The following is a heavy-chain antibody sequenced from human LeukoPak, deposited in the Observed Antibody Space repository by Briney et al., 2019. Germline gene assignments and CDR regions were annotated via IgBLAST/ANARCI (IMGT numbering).Heavy chain of an antibody. D-gene: IGHD4-17*01. J-gene: IGHJ6*03. CDR1: GYTFTGYY. CDR3: ARPQTYGDYDFDYMDV. Sequence: ASVKVSCKASGYTFTGYYMHWVRQAPGQGLEWMGWINPNSGGTNYAQKFQGRVTMTRDTSISTAYMELSRLRSDDTAVYYCARPQTYGDYDFDYMDVWGKGTTVTASS. CDR2: INPNSGGT. V-gene: IGHV1-2*02.